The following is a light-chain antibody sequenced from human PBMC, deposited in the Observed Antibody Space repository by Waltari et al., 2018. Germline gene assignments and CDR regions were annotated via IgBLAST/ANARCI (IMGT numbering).Light chain of an antibody. J-gene: IGKJ5*01. CDR1: QRVLYSSNNKNY. CDR3: QQYYSTPRT. CDR2: WAS. V-gene: IGKV4-1*01. Sequence: DFVMTQSPDSLAVSLGERATINCKSSQRVLYSSNNKNYIAWYQQKPGQPPKLLIYWASTREFGVPDRFSGSGSGTDFTLTISSLQAEDVAVYYCQQYYSTPRTFGQGTRLEIK.